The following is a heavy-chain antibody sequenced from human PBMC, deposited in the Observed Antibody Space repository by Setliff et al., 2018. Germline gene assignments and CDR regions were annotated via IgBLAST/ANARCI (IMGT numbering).Heavy chain of an antibody. CDR3: AKISYSGGSCYPDY. Sequence: GGSLRLSCAASGFTFSSYGMHWVRQAPGKGLEWVAVIWYDGSNKYYADSVKGRFTISRDNSKNTLYLQMNSLRAEDTAVYYCAKISYSGGSCYPDYWGQGTLVTVSS. CDR1: GFTFSSYG. V-gene: IGHV3-33*06. CDR2: IWYDGSNK. D-gene: IGHD2-15*01. J-gene: IGHJ4*02.